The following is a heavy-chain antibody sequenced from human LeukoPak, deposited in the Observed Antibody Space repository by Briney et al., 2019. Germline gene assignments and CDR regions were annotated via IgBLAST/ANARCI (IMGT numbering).Heavy chain of an antibody. D-gene: IGHD3-16*01. Sequence: ASVKVSCKASGYIFTSYYMHWVRQAPGQGLEWLGVVYPSAGTSDPAQRFRARITLSDDTSTSTAYMGLRSLKSEDTAIYFCVREHHGGYFDFWGQGTLVTVSS. J-gene: IGHJ4*02. CDR3: VREHHGGYFDF. CDR2: VYPSAGTS. CDR1: GYIFTSYY. V-gene: IGHV1-46*03.